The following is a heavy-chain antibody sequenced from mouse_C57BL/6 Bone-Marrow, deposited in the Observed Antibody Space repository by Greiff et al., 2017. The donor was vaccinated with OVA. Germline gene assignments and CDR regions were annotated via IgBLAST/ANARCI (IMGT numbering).Heavy chain of an antibody. D-gene: IGHD2-4*01. J-gene: IGHJ1*03. CDR3: ARPSYDYDDV. Sequence: QVQLQQSGAELVKPGASVKLSCKASGYTFTSYWMQWVKQRPGQGLEWIGEIDPSDSYTNYNQKFKGKATLTVDTSSSTAYMQLSSLTSEDSAVYYCARPSYDYDDVWGTGTTVTVSS. V-gene: IGHV1-50*01. CDR1: GYTFTSYW. CDR2: IDPSDSYT.